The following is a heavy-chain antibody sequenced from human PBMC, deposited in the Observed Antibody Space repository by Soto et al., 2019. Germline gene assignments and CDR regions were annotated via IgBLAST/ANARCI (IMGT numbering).Heavy chain of an antibody. J-gene: IGHJ4*02. V-gene: IGHV3-30*18. CDR1: GFTFSSYG. CDR2: ISYDATIT. CDR3: AKPRDDWDNYFDS. Sequence: QVQLVESGGGVVQPGRSLRLSCAASGFTFSSYGMHWIRQVPDKGLEWVAFISYDATITYYGDSVKGRFTISRDNSRNTLYLQMNSLRAEDTAVYYCAKPRDDWDNYFDSWGQGTLITVSS. D-gene: IGHD3-9*01.